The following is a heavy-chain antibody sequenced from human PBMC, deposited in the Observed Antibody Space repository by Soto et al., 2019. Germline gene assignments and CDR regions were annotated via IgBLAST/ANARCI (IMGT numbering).Heavy chain of an antibody. J-gene: IGHJ4*02. CDR2: ISSSSSYI. D-gene: IGHD4-17*01. V-gene: IGHV3-21*01. Sequence: GGSLRLSCAASGFTFSSYSMNWVRQAPGKGLEWVSSISSSSSYIYYADSVKGRFTISRDNAKNSLYLQMNSLRAEDTAVYYCARDTSGDYVELDYWGQGTRVTVS. CDR1: GFTFSSYS. CDR3: ARDTSGDYVELDY.